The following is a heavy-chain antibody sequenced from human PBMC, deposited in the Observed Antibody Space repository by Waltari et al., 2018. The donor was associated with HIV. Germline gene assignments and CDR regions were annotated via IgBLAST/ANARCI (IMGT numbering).Heavy chain of an antibody. CDR1: GGSISSSSYY. D-gene: IGHD6-19*01. CDR3: AREGAGLRGGDY. CDR2: IYYSGST. Sequence: QLQLQESGPGLVKPSETLSLTCTVSGGSISSSSYYWGWIRQPPGKGLEWIGSIYYSGSTYYNPSLKSRVTISVDTSKNQFSLKLSSVTAADTAVYYCAREGAGLRGGDYWGQGTLVTVSS. V-gene: IGHV4-39*01. J-gene: IGHJ4*02.